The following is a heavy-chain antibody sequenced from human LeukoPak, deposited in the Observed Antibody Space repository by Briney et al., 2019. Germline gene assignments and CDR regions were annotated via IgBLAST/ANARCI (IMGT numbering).Heavy chain of an antibody. D-gene: IGHD3-10*01. V-gene: IGHV4-39*01. CDR1: GGSISSSSYY. Sequence: SETLSLTCTVSGGSISSSSYYWGWIRQPPGKGLEWIGSIYYSGSTYYNPSLKSRVTISVDTSKNQFSLKLSSVTAADTAAYYCARQGKLMVRGVPDWFDPWGQGTLVTVSS. J-gene: IGHJ5*02. CDR2: IYYSGST. CDR3: ARQGKLMVRGVPDWFDP.